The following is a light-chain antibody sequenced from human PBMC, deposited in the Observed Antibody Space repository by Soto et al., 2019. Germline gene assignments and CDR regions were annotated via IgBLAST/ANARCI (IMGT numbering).Light chain of an antibody. V-gene: IGKV4-1*01. CDR2: RAS. CDR3: QQYYSSPLT. Sequence: DIVMTQSPDSLAVSLGERATINCKSSQSVLYSSNNKNYLAWYQQKPGQPPKLLIYRASIRESGVPDRFSGSGSGTDFTLTISSLQAEDVAVYYCQQYYSSPLTFGGGTRVE. CDR1: QSVLYSSNNKNY. J-gene: IGKJ4*01.